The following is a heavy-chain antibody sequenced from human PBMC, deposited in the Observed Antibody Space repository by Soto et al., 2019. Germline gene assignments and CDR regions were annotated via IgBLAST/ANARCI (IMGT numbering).Heavy chain of an antibody. D-gene: IGHD6-13*01. J-gene: IGHJ6*02. CDR1: GGTFSSYA. Sequence: SVKVSCKASGGTFSSYAISWVRQAPGQGLEWMGGIIPIFGTANYAQKFQGRVTITADESTSTAYMELSSLRSEDTAVYCCARVRAAAESYYYYGMDVWGQGTTVTVSS. CDR3: ARVRAAAESYYYYGMDV. CDR2: IIPIFGTA. V-gene: IGHV1-69*13.